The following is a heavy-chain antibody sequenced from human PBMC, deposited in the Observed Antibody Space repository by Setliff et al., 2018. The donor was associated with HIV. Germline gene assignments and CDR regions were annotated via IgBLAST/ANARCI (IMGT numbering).Heavy chain of an antibody. CDR3: ARSVGTTLVPAYYFDY. CDR1: GGSISSGGYY. CDR2: IYYSGST. V-gene: IGHV4-31*03. J-gene: IGHJ4*02. D-gene: IGHD1-1*01. Sequence: SETLSLTCTVSGGSISSGGYYWSWIRQHPGKGLEWIGYIYYSGSTYYNPSLKSRVTISIDTSKNQFSLKLSSVTAADTAVYYCARSVGTTLVPAYYFDYWGQGTLVTVSS.